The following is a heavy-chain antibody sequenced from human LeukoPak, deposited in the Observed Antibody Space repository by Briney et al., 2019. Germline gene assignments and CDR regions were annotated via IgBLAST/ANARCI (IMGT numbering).Heavy chain of an antibody. Sequence: SETLSLTCIVCGGSISRYYWSWIRQPPGKALEWIGDIYYSGSTNYNPSLKSRVTISVDTSKNQFSLKLSSVTAADTAVYYCARARVGATIGYYYYMDVWGKGTTVTVSS. D-gene: IGHD1-26*01. CDR3: ARARVGATIGYYYYMDV. CDR1: GGSISRYY. J-gene: IGHJ6*03. V-gene: IGHV4-59*01. CDR2: IYYSGST.